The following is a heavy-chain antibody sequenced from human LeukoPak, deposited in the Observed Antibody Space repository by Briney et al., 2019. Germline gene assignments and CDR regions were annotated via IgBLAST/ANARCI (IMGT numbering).Heavy chain of an antibody. D-gene: IGHD4-11*01. V-gene: IGHV3-30*02. Sequence: QPGGSLRLSCAASGFTFSSYGMHWVRLAPGKGLEWVAFIRYDGSNKYYADSVKGRFTISRDNSKNTLYLQMNSLRAENTAVYYGAKVMTTVTTHYYYYYYMDVWGKGTTVTVSS. J-gene: IGHJ6*03. CDR3: AKVMTTVTTHYYYYYYMDV. CDR2: IRYDGSNK. CDR1: GFTFSSYG.